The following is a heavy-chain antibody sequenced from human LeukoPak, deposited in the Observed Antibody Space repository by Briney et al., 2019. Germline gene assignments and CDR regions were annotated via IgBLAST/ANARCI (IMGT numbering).Heavy chain of an antibody. Sequence: PSETLSLTCTVSGGSISSYYWNWIRQPPGKGLEWIAYIYYNGNTNYNPSLKSRVTISVDTSKNQFSLKLNSVTATGTAVYYCARHYGPWGQGTLVTVSS. CDR1: GGSISSYY. D-gene: IGHD3-10*01. J-gene: IGHJ4*02. V-gene: IGHV4-59*08. CDR2: IYYNGNT. CDR3: ARHYGP.